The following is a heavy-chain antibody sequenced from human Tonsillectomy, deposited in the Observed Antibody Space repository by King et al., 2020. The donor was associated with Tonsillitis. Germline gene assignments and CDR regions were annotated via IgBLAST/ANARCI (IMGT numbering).Heavy chain of an antibody. D-gene: IGHD4-17*01. CDR1: GGSISSSPYY. J-gene: IGHJ4*02. V-gene: IGHV4-39*01. CDR2: FYYSGNT. Sequence: QLQESGPGLVKPSETLSLTCAVSGGSISSSPYYLGWIRQPPGKGLGWIGSFYYSGNTYYNPSLKSRVTISVDTSKNQFSLSLTSVTAADTAVYYCARDYGLNWGQGTLVTVSS. CDR3: ARDYGLN.